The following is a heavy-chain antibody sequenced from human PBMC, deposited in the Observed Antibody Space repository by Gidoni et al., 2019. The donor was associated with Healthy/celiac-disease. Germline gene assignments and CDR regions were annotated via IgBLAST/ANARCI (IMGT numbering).Heavy chain of an antibody. CDR2: IWYDGSNK. V-gene: IGHV3-33*01. CDR3: ARVGGHLGTRKGLGYYGMDV. CDR1: SSYG. J-gene: IGHJ6*02. Sequence: SSYGMPWVRQAPGKGLEWVAVIWYDGSNKYYADSVKGRFTISRDNSKNTLYLQMNSLRAEDTAVYYCARVGGHLGTRKGLGYYGMDVWGQGTTVTVSS. D-gene: IGHD3-10*01.